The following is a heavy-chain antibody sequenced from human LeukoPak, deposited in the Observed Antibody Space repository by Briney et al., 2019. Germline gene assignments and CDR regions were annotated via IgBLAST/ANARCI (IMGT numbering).Heavy chain of an antibody. CDR1: GYTFTGYC. D-gene: IGHD2-2*01. CDR2: INPNSGGT. V-gene: IGHV1-2*02. CDR3: ARGDCSSTSCYYMDV. J-gene: IGHJ6*03. Sequence: ASVKVSCKASGYTFTGYCMHWVRQAPGQGLEWMGWINPNSGGTNYAQKFQGRVTMTRDTSISTAYMELSRLRSDDTAVYYCARGDCSSTSCYYMDVWGKGTTVTVSS.